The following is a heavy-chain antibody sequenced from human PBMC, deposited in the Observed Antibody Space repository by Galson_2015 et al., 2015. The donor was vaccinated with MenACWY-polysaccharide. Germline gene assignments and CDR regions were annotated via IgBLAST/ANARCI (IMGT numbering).Heavy chain of an antibody. CDR3: ARGVQLERKGRGDWFDP. V-gene: IGHV3-33*01. CDR1: GFTFSNYG. Sequence: SLRLSCAAPGFTFSNYGMHWVRQAPGKGLEWVALIWNDGNNKNYVDSVKGRFTISRDNSKNTLYLQMNSLRAEDTAVYYCARGVQLERKGRGDWFDPWGQGTLVTVSS. J-gene: IGHJ5*02. D-gene: IGHD1-1*01. CDR2: IWNDGNNK.